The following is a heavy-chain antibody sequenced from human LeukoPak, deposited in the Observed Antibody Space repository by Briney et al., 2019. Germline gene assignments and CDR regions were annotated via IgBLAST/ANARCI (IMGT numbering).Heavy chain of an antibody. CDR1: GGSISSGGYY. CDR3: ARALGDFWSGENLAFDI. CDR2: IYYSGST. D-gene: IGHD3-3*01. J-gene: IGHJ3*02. Sequence: PSQTLSLTCTVSGGSISSGGYYWSWIRQHPGKGLEWIGYIYYSGSTYYNPSLKSRVTISVDTSKNQFSLKLSSVTAADTAVYYCARALGDFWSGENLAFDIWGQGTMVTVSS. V-gene: IGHV4-31*03.